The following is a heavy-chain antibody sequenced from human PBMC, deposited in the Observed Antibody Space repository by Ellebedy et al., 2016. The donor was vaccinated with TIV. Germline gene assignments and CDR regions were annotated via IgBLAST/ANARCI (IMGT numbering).Heavy chain of an antibody. V-gene: IGHV1-69*04. CDR1: GGTFSSYA. CDR3: ARDRDSSSWYCGGYYYYGMDV. Sequence: AASVKVSCKASGGTFSSYAISWVRQAPGQGLEWMGRIIPIIGIANYAQKFQGRVTITAEKSTSTAYMELSSLRSEATAVYDCARDRDSSSWYCGGYYYYGMDVWGQGTTVTVSS. CDR2: IIPIIGIA. D-gene: IGHD6-13*01. J-gene: IGHJ6*02.